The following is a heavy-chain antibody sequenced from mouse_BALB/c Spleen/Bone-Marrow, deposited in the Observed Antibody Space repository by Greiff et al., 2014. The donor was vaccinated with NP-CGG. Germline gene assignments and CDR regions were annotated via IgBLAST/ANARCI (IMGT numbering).Heavy chain of an antibody. Sequence: VQGVESGPGLVAPSQSLSITCTVSGFSLTSYGVHWVRQPPGKGLEWLGVIWAGGSTNYNSALMSRLSISKDNSKSQVFLKMNSLQPDDTAMYYCARSPQRTTMIGYWGQGTTLTVSS. CDR1: GFSLTSYG. CDR2: IWAGGST. J-gene: IGHJ2*01. CDR3: ARSPQRTTMIGY. V-gene: IGHV2-9*02. D-gene: IGHD2-1*01.